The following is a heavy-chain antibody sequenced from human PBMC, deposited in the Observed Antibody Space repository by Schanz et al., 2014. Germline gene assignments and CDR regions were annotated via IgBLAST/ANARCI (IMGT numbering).Heavy chain of an antibody. V-gene: IGHV3-30*04. CDR2: ISYEGSKK. CDR1: GFTFNDYA. CDR3: SRDRGSPVPSPSSLLPL. D-gene: IGHD3-22*01. Sequence: VQLVESGGGVVQPGRSLKLSCAASGFTFNDYAMHWVRQAPGKGLEWVAVISYEGSKKYYPDSVQGRFTISRDNSKTPFXLQMNSLLSPPPPLSSFSRDRGSPVPSPSSLLPLWGLWTSLPVSS. J-gene: IGHJ6*02.